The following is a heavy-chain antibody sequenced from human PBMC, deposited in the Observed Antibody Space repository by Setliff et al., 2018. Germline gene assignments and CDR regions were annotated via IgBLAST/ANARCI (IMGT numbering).Heavy chain of an antibody. J-gene: IGHJ4*02. D-gene: IGHD3-22*01. Sequence: GASVKVSCKASGGSFSSNQFIWVRQAPGQGLELMGGIIPAFTTASYAPKFNDRLRITADESTTTAYMELSGLRSDDTAIYFCARHSGRYYVPGTFDSWGQGTLVTVSS. CDR2: IIPAFTTA. CDR1: GGSFSSNQ. CDR3: ARHSGRYYVPGTFDS. V-gene: IGHV1-69*13.